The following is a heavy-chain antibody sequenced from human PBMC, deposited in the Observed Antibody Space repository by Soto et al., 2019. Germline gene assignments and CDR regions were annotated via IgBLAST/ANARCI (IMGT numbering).Heavy chain of an antibody. CDR2: INHSGST. D-gene: IGHD4-17*01. J-gene: IGHJ4*02. Sequence: SETLSLTCAVYGGSFSGYYWSWIRQPPGKGLEWIGEINHSGSTNYNPSLKSRVTISVDTSKNQFSLKLSSVTAADTAVYYCARYTLRPWTTVTTLSYFDYSGQRTLVIGSS. V-gene: IGHV4-34*01. CDR3: ARYTLRPWTTVTTLSYFDY. CDR1: GGSFSGYY.